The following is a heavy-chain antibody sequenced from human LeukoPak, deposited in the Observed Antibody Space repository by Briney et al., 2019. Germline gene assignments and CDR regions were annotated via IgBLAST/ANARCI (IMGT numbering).Heavy chain of an antibody. Sequence: GASVKVSCKASGYTFTSYGISWVRQAPGQGLEWMGWIISYNGNTNYAQKLQGRVTMTTDTSTSTAYMELRSLRSDDTAVYYCARVEGGLGSSWYGNWFDPWGQGTLVTVSS. J-gene: IGHJ5*02. V-gene: IGHV1-18*01. CDR2: IISYNGNT. D-gene: IGHD6-13*01. CDR1: GYTFTSYG. CDR3: ARVEGGLGSSWYGNWFDP.